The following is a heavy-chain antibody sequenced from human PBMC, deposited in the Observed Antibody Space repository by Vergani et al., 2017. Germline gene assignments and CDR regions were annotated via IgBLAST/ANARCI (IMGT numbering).Heavy chain of an antibody. D-gene: IGHD6-6*01. CDR2: IIPILGTA. CDR1: GGTFSSYA. CDR3: ARGVEYSSSSGY. V-gene: IGHV1-69*11. J-gene: IGHJ4*02. Sequence: QVQLVQSGAEVKKPGASVKVSCKASGGTFSSYAISWVRQAPGQGLEWMGRIIPILGTANYAQKFQGRVTITADESTSTAYMELSSLRAEDTAVYYCARGVEYSSSSGYWGQGTLVTVSS.